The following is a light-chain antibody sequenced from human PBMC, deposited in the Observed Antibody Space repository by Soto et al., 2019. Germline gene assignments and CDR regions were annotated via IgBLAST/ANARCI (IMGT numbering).Light chain of an antibody. CDR2: GVT. CDR1: SSDVGGYNY. Sequence: QSALTQPASVSGSPGQSVTISCTGTSSDVGGYNYVSWYQQLPGEAPKLINYGVTDRPSGVSNRFSGSKSGNTASLTVSGLQAEDEGDYYCSSYTATRTYVFGTGTKLTVL. V-gene: IGLV2-14*01. J-gene: IGLJ1*01. CDR3: SSYTATRTYV.